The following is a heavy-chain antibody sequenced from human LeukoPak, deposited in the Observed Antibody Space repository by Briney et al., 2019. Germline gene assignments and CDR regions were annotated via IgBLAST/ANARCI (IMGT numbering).Heavy chain of an antibody. V-gene: IGHV1-69*13. Sequence: SVKVSCKASGGTFSSYAISWVRQAPGQGLEWMGGIIPIFGTANYAQKFQGRVTITADESTSTAYMELSSLRSEDTAVYYCARGPFEGSTAVLLWFGELLWWGQGTLVTVSS. CDR1: GGTFSSYA. CDR2: IIPIFGTA. J-gene: IGHJ4*02. D-gene: IGHD3-10*01. CDR3: ARGPFEGSTAVLLWFGELLW.